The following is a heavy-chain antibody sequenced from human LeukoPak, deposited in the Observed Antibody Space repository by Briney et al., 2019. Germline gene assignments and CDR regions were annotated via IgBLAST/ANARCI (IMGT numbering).Heavy chain of an antibody. CDR2: IYYSGST. D-gene: IGHD4-11*01. V-gene: IGHV4-39*01. CDR1: FGYISSSIYY. CDR3: ARLTTFDP. J-gene: IGHJ5*02. Sequence: SETLSLTCTVSFGYISSSIYYLGSVRHPPGKGLEWIGSIYYSGSTYYNPSLKSRVTISVDTSKNQFSLKLSSVTAADTAVYYCARLTTFDPWGQGTLVTVSS.